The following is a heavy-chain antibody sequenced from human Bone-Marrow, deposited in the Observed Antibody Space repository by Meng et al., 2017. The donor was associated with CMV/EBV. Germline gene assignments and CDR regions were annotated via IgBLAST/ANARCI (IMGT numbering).Heavy chain of an antibody. J-gene: IGHJ6*02. D-gene: IGHD3-10*01. CDR1: GYSFTSYW. Sequence: KVSCKGSGYSFTSYWIGWVRQMPGKGLEWMGIIYPGDSDTRYSPSFQGQVTISADKSISTAYLQRSSLKASDTAMYYCARLRGSGSYYKNTHYYYYGMDVWGQGTTVTVSS. V-gene: IGHV5-51*01. CDR3: ARLRGSGSYYKNTHYYYYGMDV. CDR2: IYPGDSDT.